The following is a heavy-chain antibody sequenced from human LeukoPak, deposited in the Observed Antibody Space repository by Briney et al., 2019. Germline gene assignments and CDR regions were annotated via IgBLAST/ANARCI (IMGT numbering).Heavy chain of an antibody. Sequence: PSETLSLTCAVSGDATNNGLHFWGWIRQPPGRGPEWIATTYYSGTTFYNPSLRSRVTISVDTSNNHFSLILYSVTAADTGVYYCARQSPRDYQWTFDYWGQGVLVTVSS. J-gene: IGHJ4*02. CDR3: ARQSPRDYQWTFDY. V-gene: IGHV4-39*02. D-gene: IGHD4/OR15-4a*01. CDR2: TYYSGTT. CDR1: GDATNNGLHF.